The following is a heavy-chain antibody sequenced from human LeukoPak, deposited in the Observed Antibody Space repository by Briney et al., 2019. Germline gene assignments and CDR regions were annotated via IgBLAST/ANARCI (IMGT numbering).Heavy chain of an antibody. CDR1: GHRFTNYW. Sequence: HGESLKISCKGSGHRFTNYWIGWVRQMSGKGPEWMGIIYPGDSDTRYSPSFEGQVTISADKSTNTAYLQWGSLKASDTAMYYCAITDYYGSGSPSVTAPFDPWGQGTLVTVSS. D-gene: IGHD3-10*01. CDR3: AITDYYGSGSPSVTAPFDP. CDR2: IYPGDSDT. J-gene: IGHJ5*02. V-gene: IGHV5-51*01.